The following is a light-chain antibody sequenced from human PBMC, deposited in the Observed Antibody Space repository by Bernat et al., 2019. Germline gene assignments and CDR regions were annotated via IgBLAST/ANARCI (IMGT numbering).Light chain of an antibody. V-gene: IGLV2-8*01. CDR3: SSYTSSSTPFIV. J-gene: IGLJ1*01. Sequence: QSSLTQPPSASGSPGQSVTISCAGTSSDAGGYDYVSWYQRHPGKAPKLMIYEVSKRPSGVPNRFSGSKSGNTASLTISGLQAEDEADYYCSSYTSSSTPFIVFGTGTKVTVL. CDR2: EVS. CDR1: SSDAGGYDY.